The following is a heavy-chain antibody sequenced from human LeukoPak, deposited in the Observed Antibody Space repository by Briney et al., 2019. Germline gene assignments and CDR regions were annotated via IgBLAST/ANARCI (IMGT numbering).Heavy chain of an antibody. D-gene: IGHD6-13*01. CDR2: INPSGGST. Sequence: ASVKVSCKASGYTLTSYYMHWVRQAPGQGLEWMGIINPSGGSTSYAQKFQGRVTMTRDTSTSTVYMELSSLRAEDTALYYCAKDKVGSSSWYPQYFDYWGQGTLVTVSS. J-gene: IGHJ4*02. CDR3: AKDKVGSSSWYPQYFDY. CDR1: GYTLTSYY. V-gene: IGHV1-46*01.